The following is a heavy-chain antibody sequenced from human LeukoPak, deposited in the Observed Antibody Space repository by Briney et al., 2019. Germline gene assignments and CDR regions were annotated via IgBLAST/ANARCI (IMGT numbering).Heavy chain of an antibody. V-gene: IGHV4-59*01. CDR1: GGSISSYY. J-gene: IGHJ6*03. CDR3: ARDHVERANYYYYYMDV. Sequence: SETLSLTCTVSGGSISSYYWSWIRQPPGKGLEWIGYIYYSGSTNYNPSLKSRVTISVDTSKNQFSLKLSSVTAADTAVYYCARDHVERANYYYYYMDVWGKGTTVTVSS. D-gene: IGHD5-24*01. CDR2: IYYSGST.